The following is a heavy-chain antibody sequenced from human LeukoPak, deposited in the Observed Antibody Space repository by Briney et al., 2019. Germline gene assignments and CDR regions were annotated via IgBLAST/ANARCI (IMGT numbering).Heavy chain of an antibody. D-gene: IGHD2-2*01. Sequence: ASVKVSCKASGYTFTDYYMHWVRQAPGQGLEWMGWINPNSGGTNYAQEFQGRVTMTRDTSISTAYMDLTRLRSDDTAVYYCARDHCTSSGCYEDYYYGMDVWGQGTTVTVSS. V-gene: IGHV1-2*02. CDR2: INPNSGGT. J-gene: IGHJ6*02. CDR1: GYTFTDYY. CDR3: ARDHCTSSGCYEDYYYGMDV.